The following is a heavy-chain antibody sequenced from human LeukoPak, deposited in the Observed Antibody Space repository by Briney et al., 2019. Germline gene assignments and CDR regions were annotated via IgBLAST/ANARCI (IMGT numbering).Heavy chain of an antibody. CDR3: ANGGSWYYYYGMDV. D-gene: IGHD3-10*01. Sequence: GGSLRLSCAASGFTFSSYAMSWVRQAPGKGLEWVSAISGSGGSTYYADSVKGRFTISRDNSKNTLYLQMNSLRAEDTAVYYCANGGSWYYYYGMDVWGQGTTVTVSS. J-gene: IGHJ6*02. V-gene: IGHV3-23*01. CDR2: ISGSGGST. CDR1: GFTFSSYA.